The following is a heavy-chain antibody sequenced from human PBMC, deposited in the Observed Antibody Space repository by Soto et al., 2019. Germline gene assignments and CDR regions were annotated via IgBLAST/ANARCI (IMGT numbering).Heavy chain of an antibody. V-gene: IGHV1-69*13. CDR2: IIPIFGTA. D-gene: IGHD2-21*02. Sequence: SVKVSCKASGGTFSSYAISWVLQAPGEGLEWMGGIIPIFGTANYAQKFQGRVTITADESTSTAYMELSSLRSEDTAVYYCARSDGVTAIPGYYYYYGMDVWGQGTTVTVSS. CDR1: GGTFSSYA. CDR3: ARSDGVTAIPGYYYYYGMDV. J-gene: IGHJ6*02.